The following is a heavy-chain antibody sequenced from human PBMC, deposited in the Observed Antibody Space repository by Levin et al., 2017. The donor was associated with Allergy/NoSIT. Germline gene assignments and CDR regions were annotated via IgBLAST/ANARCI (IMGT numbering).Heavy chain of an antibody. Sequence: GESLKISCAASGFTFSDYYMSWIRQAPGKGLEWVSYISSSSSYTNYADSVKGRFTISRDNAKNSLFLQMNSLRAEDTAVYYCASRVYCSGASCYLPDAFDVWGQGTMVTVSS. J-gene: IGHJ3*01. CDR1: GFTFSDYY. CDR2: ISSSSSYT. V-gene: IGHV3-11*03. D-gene: IGHD2-15*01. CDR3: ASRVYCSGASCYLPDAFDV.